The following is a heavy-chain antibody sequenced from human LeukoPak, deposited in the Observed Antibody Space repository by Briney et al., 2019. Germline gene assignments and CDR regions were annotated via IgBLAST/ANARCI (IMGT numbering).Heavy chain of an antibody. Sequence: AGSLRLSCAASGFTFSSYSMNWVRQAPGKGLEWVSSISSGSSYIYYADSVKGRFTVSRDNAKHSLYLQMNSLRAEDTAVYYCVRDAKQYYDILTGYYNDAFDIWGQGTMFSASS. CDR2: ISSGSSYI. CDR3: VRDAKQYYDILTGYYNDAFDI. D-gene: IGHD3-9*01. J-gene: IGHJ3*02. V-gene: IGHV3-21*01. CDR1: GFTFSSYS.